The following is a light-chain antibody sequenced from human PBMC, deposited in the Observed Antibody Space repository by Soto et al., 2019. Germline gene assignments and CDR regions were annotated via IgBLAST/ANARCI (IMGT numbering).Light chain of an antibody. CDR2: DNN. CDR3: GTWDSSLSALWV. J-gene: IGLJ3*02. CDR1: SSNIGNNY. Sequence: QSVLTQPPSVSAAPGQKVTISCSGSSSNIGNNYVSWYQQLPGTAPKLLIYDNNKRPSGIPDRFSGSKSGTSATLGITGLQTGDEADYYCGTWDSSLSALWVFGGGTKVTVL. V-gene: IGLV1-51*01.